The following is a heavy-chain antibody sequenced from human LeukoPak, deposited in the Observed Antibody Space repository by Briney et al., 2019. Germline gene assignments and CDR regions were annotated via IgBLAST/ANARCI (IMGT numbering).Heavy chain of an antibody. V-gene: IGHV1-18*01. CDR1: GYRFTTYG. J-gene: IGHJ4*01. CDR2: INVYSGST. Sequence: ASVKVSCKASGYRFTTYGISWVRQAPGQGLEWMAWINVYSGSTEYKADLQGRLTVATETSTTTAYMELRSLRSDDTAVYYCVFGECSSTSCYPRRDYWGHGTLVTVSS. D-gene: IGHD2-2*01. CDR3: VFGECSSTSCYPRRDY.